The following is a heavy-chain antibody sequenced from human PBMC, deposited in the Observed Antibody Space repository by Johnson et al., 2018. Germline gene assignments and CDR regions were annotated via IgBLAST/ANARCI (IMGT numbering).Heavy chain of an antibody. J-gene: IGHJ6*01. CDR3: ATNVHDYVHGMDV. D-gene: IGHD4-17*01. CDR2: IWYDENHK. V-gene: IGHV3-33*01. Sequence: QVQLVESGGGVVQPGRSLRLSCAASGFTFSSYGMHWVRQAPGKGLEWVAVIWYDENHKYYADSVKGRFTISRDNSNNTLYLQMNRLRAEDTAVYYWATNVHDYVHGMDVWGQGTMVTVSS. CDR1: GFTFSSYG.